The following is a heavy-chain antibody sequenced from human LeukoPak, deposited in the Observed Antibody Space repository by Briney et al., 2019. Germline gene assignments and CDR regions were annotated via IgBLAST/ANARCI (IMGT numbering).Heavy chain of an antibody. D-gene: IGHD3-10*01. CDR1: GYTFTGYY. CDR2: INPNSGGT. V-gene: IGHV1-2*02. CDR3: ARFVVVRGVHWFDP. Sequence: ASVKVSCKASGYTFTGYYMHWVRQAPGQGLEWMGWINPNSGGTNYAQKFQGRVTMTRDTSISTAYVELSRLRSDDTAVYYCARFVVVRGVHWFDPWGQGTLVTVSS. J-gene: IGHJ5*02.